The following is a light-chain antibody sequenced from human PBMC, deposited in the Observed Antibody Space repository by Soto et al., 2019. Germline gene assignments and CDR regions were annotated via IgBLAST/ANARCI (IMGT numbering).Light chain of an antibody. J-gene: IGKJ1*01. CDR3: QHHDSYSPSWT. V-gene: IGKV1-5*03. CDR1: QNINEY. CDR2: MAS. Sequence: DIQMTQSPSTLSASVRDRVTITCRASQNINEYLAWYQQKPGKAPKLLIYMASSLESEVPSRFSGSGSGTEFTLTISSLQPDDSATYYCQHHDSYSPSWTFGQGTNVDIK.